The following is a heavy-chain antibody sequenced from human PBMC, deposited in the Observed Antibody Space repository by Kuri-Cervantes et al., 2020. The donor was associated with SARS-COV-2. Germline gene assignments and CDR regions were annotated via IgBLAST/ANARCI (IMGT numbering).Heavy chain of an antibody. J-gene: IGHJ4*02. Sequence: SETLSLTCTVSGGSISSSSYYWGWIRQPPGKGMEWIGSIYYSGSTYYNPSLKSRVTISVDTSKNQFSLKLSSVTAADTAVYYCARHRETGDHQEPTPFPDYWGQGTLVTVSS. CDR1: GGSISSSSYY. V-gene: IGHV4-39*01. D-gene: IGHD7-27*01. CDR3: ARHRETGDHQEPTPFPDY. CDR2: IYYSGST.